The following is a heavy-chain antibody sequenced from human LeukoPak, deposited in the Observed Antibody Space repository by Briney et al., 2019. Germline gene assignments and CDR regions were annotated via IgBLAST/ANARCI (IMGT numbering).Heavy chain of an antibody. Sequence: PGGSLRLSCAASGFTFSSYWMHWVRHAPGKGLVWVSRIDRDGSSTIYADSVKGRFTISRDNANNTLYLQMNSLRAEDTAVYYCAREGMRYSYGDWGQGTLVTVSS. J-gene: IGHJ4*02. V-gene: IGHV3-74*01. CDR3: AREGMRYSYGD. D-gene: IGHD5-18*01. CDR2: IDRDGSST. CDR1: GFTFSSYW.